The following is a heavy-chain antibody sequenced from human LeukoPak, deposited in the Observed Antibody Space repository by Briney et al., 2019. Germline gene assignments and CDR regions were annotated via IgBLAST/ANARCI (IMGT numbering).Heavy chain of an antibody. CDR3: ARDRSHQRRFHSSREENWFDS. V-gene: IGHV3-21*01. CDR2: ISSSSDYI. CDR1: GFTFSSCS. J-gene: IGHJ5*01. D-gene: IGHD6-13*01. Sequence: GGSLRLSCAASGFTFSSCSMNWVRQAPGKGLEWVSSISSSSDYIYYADSVKGRFTISRDNAKNSLYLQMNSLRAEDTAVYYCARDRSHQRRFHSSREENWFDSWGQGTLVTVSS.